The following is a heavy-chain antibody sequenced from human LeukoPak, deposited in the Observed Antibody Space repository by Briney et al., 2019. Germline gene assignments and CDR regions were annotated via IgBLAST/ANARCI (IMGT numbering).Heavy chain of an antibody. CDR2: INPYNGKT. Sequence: ASVKVSCKPSGYSFTSYGISWVRQAPGQGLEWMGWINPYNGKTSYAQRLQGRVTITTDTSTNTAYMELRSLRLDDTAVYYCARDPSGNPYFFDYWGQGTLVTVSS. CDR3: ARDPSGNPYFFDY. D-gene: IGHD3-3*01. J-gene: IGHJ4*02. CDR1: GYSFTSYG. V-gene: IGHV1-18*01.